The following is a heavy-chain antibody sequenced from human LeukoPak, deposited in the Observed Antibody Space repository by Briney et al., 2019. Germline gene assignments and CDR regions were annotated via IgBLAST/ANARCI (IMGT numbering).Heavy chain of an antibody. CDR1: GFTFDDYA. J-gene: IGHJ6*03. V-gene: IGHV3-43D*03. CDR2: ISWDGGST. D-gene: IGHD6-13*01. CDR3: AEEGIAAAGLYYYYYMDV. Sequence: GGSLRLSCAASGFTFDDYAMHWVRQAPGKGLEWVSLISWDGGSTYYADSVKGRFTISRDNSKNSLYLQMNSLRAEDTALYYCAEEGIAAAGLYYYYYMDVWGKGTTVTVSS.